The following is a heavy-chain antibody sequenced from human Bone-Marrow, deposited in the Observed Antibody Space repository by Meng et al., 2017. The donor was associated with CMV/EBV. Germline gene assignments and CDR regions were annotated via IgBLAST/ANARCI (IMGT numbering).Heavy chain of an antibody. D-gene: IGHD3-10*01. CDR2: IYYSGST. V-gene: IGHV4-61*01. Sequence: SETLSPTCTVSGGSVSSGRYYWSWIRQPPGKGLEWIGYIYYSGSTNYSPSLKSRVTISVDTSKNQFSLKLSSVTAADTAVYYCARELSWFGEFGLDVWGQGNTVTVSS. CDR3: ARELSWFGEFGLDV. J-gene: IGHJ6*02. CDR1: GGSVSSGRYY.